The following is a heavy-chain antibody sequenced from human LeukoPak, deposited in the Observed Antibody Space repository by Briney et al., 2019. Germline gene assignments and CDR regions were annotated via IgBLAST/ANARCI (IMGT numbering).Heavy chain of an antibody. CDR3: ARSPEANWFDP. V-gene: IGHV4-39*07. CDR2: IYHSGST. CDR1: GGSIRSSYYY. J-gene: IGHJ5*02. Sequence: PSETLSLTCTVSGGSIRSSYYYWGWIRQPPGKGLEWIGSIYHSGSTYYNPSLKSRVTISVDRSKNQFSLKLSSVTAADTAVYYCARSPEANWFDPWGQGTLVTVSS.